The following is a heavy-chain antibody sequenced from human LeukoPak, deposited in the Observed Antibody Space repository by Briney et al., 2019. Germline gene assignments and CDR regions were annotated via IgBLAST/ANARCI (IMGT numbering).Heavy chain of an antibody. V-gene: IGHV3-21*01. Sequence: GRSLRLSCAASGFTFSSYSMNWVRQAPGKGLEWVSSISSSSSYIYYADSVKGRFTISRDNAKNSLYLQMNSLRAEDTAVYYCARVTWIQLWFDAFDIWGQGTMVTASS. CDR2: ISSSSSYI. CDR1: GFTFSSYS. D-gene: IGHD5-18*01. J-gene: IGHJ3*02. CDR3: ARVTWIQLWFDAFDI.